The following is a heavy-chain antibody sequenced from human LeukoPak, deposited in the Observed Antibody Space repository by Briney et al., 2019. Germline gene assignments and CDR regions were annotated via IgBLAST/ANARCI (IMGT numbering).Heavy chain of an antibody. D-gene: IGHD2-2*01. CDR3: ARDGEYCSSTSCPFPWAFDI. J-gene: IGHJ3*02. CDR1: GFTFDDYG. CDR2: INWNGGST. V-gene: IGHV3-20*04. Sequence: SGGSLRLSCAASGFTFDDYGMSWVRQAPGKGLEWVSGINWNGGSTGYADSVKGRFTIPRDNAKNSLYLQMNSLRAEDTALYYCARDGEYCSSTSCPFPWAFDIWGQGTMVTVSS.